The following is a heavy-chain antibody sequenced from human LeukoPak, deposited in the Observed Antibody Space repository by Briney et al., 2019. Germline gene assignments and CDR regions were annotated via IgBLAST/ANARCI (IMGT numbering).Heavy chain of an antibody. J-gene: IGHJ4*02. D-gene: IGHD6-19*01. CDR1: GFTFSDYY. Sequence: GGSLRLSCAASGFTFSDYYMSWIRQAAGKGLEWVSYISSSGGTIYYADSVKGRFTISRDNAKNSLYLQMNSLRAEDTAVYYCARDRVAVAGMGSGYWGQGTLVTVSS. CDR3: ARDRVAVAGMGSGY. CDR2: ISSSGGTI. V-gene: IGHV3-11*01.